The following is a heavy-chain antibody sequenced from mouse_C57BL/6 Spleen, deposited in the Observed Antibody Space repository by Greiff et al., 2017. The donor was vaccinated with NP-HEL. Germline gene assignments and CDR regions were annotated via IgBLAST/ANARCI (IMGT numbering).Heavy chain of an antibody. Sequence: EVQLQQSGPELVKPGASVKIPCKASGYTFTDYNMDWVKQSNGKSLEWIGDINPNNGGTIYNQKFKGKATLTVDKSSSTAYMELRSLTSEDTAGYYCGRRMTLYYAMDDWGQGTSVTVSS. CDR1: GYTFTDYN. CDR3: GRRMTLYYAMDD. V-gene: IGHV1-18*01. CDR2: INPNNGGT. D-gene: IGHD2-13*01. J-gene: IGHJ4*01.